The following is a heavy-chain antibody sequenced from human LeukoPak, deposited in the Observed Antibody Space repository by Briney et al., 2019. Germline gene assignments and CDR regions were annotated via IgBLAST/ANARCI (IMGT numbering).Heavy chain of an antibody. V-gene: IGHV3-73*01. CDR2: IRSKANSYAT. J-gene: IGHJ6*03. Sequence: GGSLRLXCAASGFTFSGSAMQWVRQASGKALEWVGRIRSKANSYATAYAASVKGRFTISRDDSKNTAYLQMNSLKTEDTAVYYCTRRVSPYGDYSTNYYYYYMDVWGKGTTVTVSS. CDR1: GFTFSGSA. CDR3: TRRVSPYGDYSTNYYYYYMDV. D-gene: IGHD4-17*01.